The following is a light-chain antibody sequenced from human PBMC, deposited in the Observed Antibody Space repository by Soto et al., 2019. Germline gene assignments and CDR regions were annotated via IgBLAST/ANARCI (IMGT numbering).Light chain of an antibody. Sequence: EIVLTQSPGPLSLSPGEGATLSCRAIQSVSSSYLAWYQQKPGQAPRLLIYDASNRATGIPVRFSGSGAGTDFTLTISSLEPEDSAVYYCQQRSNWPSITFGQGTRLEIK. CDR3: QQRSNWPSIT. CDR1: QSVSSSY. V-gene: IGKV3-11*01. J-gene: IGKJ5*01. CDR2: DAS.